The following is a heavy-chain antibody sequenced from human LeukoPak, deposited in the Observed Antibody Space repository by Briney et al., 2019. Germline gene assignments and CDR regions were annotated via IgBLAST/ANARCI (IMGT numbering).Heavy chain of an antibody. CDR2: MDSSGSSV. CDR1: GFTFSSYS. V-gene: IGHV3-48*01. J-gene: IGHJ4*02. Sequence: PGGSLRLSCAASGFTFSSYSMNWIRQAPGKGLEWVSYMDSSGSSVHYADSVKGRFTIPRDNAKNSLYLQMNSLRAEDTAVYYCARDGGWQDDYWGQGTLVTVSS. CDR3: ARDGGWQDDY. D-gene: IGHD3-16*01.